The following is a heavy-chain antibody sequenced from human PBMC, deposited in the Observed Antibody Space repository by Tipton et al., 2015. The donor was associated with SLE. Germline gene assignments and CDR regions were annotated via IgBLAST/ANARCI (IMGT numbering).Heavy chain of an antibody. Sequence: QSGPEVKKPGASVKVSCKASGYTFTNHNLNWVRQAPGQGLEWMGWISTYNGNTNYAQKLQGRVTMTSDTSTSTAYMELRSLRSDDTAIYYCARVRVDTAMGVFDFWGQGTLVTVSS. J-gene: IGHJ4*02. CDR2: ISTYNGNT. CDR3: ARVRVDTAMGVFDF. D-gene: IGHD5-18*01. CDR1: GYTFTNHN. V-gene: IGHV1-18*01.